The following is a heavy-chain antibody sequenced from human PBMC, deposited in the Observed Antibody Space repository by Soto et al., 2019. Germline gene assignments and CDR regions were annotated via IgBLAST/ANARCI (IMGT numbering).Heavy chain of an antibody. Sequence: QGTLKESGPTLVKPTQTLTLTCSFSGFSLCTSGVGVGWIRQSPGKALEWLALIYWSGDEHYRPSLKSRLSIIKDTSKNHVVLIMTDMDPVDTATYYCARGLATLPVFAFDIWGQGTMVTVSS. CDR2: IYWSGDE. V-gene: IGHV2-5*01. CDR3: ARGLATLPVFAFDI. D-gene: IGHD6-6*01. CDR1: GFSLCTSGVG. J-gene: IGHJ3*02.